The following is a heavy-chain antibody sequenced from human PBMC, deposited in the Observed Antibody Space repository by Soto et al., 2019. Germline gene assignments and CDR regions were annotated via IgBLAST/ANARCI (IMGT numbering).Heavy chain of an antibody. CDR2: ISYSGST. D-gene: IGHD4-4*01. CDR1: GASISSYY. J-gene: IGHJ4*02. Sequence: QVQLQESGPGLVKPSETLSLTCTVSGASISSYYWTWIRQPPGKGLEWIGYISYSGSTNYNPSLKSRVPISVDTSTNQFSLKLTSVTAADTAVYFCARAPPRNSNLYFYDYWGQGTLVTVSS. CDR3: ARAPPRNSNLYFYDY. V-gene: IGHV4-59*01.